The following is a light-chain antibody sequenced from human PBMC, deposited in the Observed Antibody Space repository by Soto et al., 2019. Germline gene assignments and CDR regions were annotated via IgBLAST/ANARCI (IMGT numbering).Light chain of an antibody. CDR3: AAWDDSLSGLYV. Sequence: QSLLNQPPSASGTPGQRVTISCSGGTSSIGRNYVYWYQQLPGTAPKLAIYRNNQRPSGVPDRFSGSKSGTSASLAIRGLRSEDEADYYCAAWDDSLSGLYVFGTGTKFTVL. CDR2: RNN. V-gene: IGLV1-47*01. CDR1: TSSIGRNY. J-gene: IGLJ1*01.